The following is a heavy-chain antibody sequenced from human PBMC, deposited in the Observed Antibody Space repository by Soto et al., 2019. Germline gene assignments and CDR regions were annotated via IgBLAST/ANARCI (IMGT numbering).Heavy chain of an antibody. D-gene: IGHD6-13*01. V-gene: IGHV1-69*01. Sequence: QVQLVQSGAEVKKPGSSVKVSCKASGGTFSSYAISWVRQAPGQGLEWMGGIIPIFGTANYAQKFQGRVTITADESTSTAYMELSSLRSEDTGVYYCARSVNPRSIAAAGTRWLLYYFDYWGQGTLVTVSS. CDR1: GGTFSSYA. CDR3: ARSVNPRSIAAAGTRWLLYYFDY. J-gene: IGHJ4*02. CDR2: IIPIFGTA.